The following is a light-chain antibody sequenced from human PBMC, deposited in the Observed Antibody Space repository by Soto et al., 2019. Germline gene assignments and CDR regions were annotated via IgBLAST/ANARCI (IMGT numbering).Light chain of an antibody. J-gene: IGKJ4*01. Sequence: AIQMTQSPSSLSASVGDRVTITCRASQGIRNDLGWYQQKPGKAPKLLIYAASSLQSGVPSRFSGSGSGTEFTLTISSLQTDDFATYYCQQRRMYPSHFGGGTKLDIK. V-gene: IGKV1-6*01. CDR2: AAS. CDR3: QQRRMYPSH. CDR1: QGIRND.